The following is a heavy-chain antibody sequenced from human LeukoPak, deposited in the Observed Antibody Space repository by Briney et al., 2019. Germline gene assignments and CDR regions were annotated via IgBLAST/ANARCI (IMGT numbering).Heavy chain of an antibody. Sequence: GGSLRLSCAASGFTFSSYSMNWVRQAPGKGLEWVSSISSSSSYIYYADSVKGRFTISRDNAKNSLYLQMNSLRAEDTAVYYCATGGRYYGSGSYYKPFPLWVWGQGTLVTVSS. CDR1: GFTFSSYS. CDR3: ATGGRYYGSGSYYKPFPLWV. CDR2: ISSSSSYI. J-gene: IGHJ4*02. D-gene: IGHD3-10*01. V-gene: IGHV3-21*01.